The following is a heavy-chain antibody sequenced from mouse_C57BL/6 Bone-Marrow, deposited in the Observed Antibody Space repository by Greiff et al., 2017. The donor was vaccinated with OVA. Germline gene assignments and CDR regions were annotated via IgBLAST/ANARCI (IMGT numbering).Heavy chain of an antibody. CDR1: GYTFTSYW. CDR3: ARRYSNYGYAMDY. CDR2: IYPGSGST. D-gene: IGHD2-5*01. J-gene: IGHJ4*01. Sequence: QVHVKQPGAELVKPGASVKMSCKASGYTFTSYWITWVKQRPGQGLEWIGDIYPGSGSTNYNEKFKSKATLTVDTDSSTAYMQLSSLTSEDSAVYYCARRYSNYGYAMDYWGQGTSVTVSS. V-gene: IGHV1-55*01.